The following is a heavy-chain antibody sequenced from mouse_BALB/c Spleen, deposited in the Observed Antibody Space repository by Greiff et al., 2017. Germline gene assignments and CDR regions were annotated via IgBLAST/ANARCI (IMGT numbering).Heavy chain of an antibody. CDR2: ISSGGST. CDR3: ARGRYYDPFDY. Sequence: EVQLVESGGGLVKPGGSLKLSCAASGFTFSSYAMSWVRQTPEKRLEWVASISSGGSTYYPDSVKGRFTISRDNARNILYLQMSSLRSEDTAMYYCARGRYYDPFDYWGQGTTLTVSS. CDR1: GFTFSSYA. D-gene: IGHD1-1*01. V-gene: IGHV5-6-5*01. J-gene: IGHJ2*01.